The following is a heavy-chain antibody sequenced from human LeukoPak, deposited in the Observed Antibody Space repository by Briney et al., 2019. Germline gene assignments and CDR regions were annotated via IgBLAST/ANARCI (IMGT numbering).Heavy chain of an antibody. V-gene: IGHV4-30-2*01. J-gene: IGHJ3*02. CDR2: IYHSGST. CDR1: GGSISSGGYY. Sequence: SETLSLTCTVSGGSISSGGYYWSWIRQPPGKGLEWIGYIYHSGSTYYNPSLKSRVTISVDRSKNQFSLKLSSVTAADTAVYYCARGSEYYGSGSYYKGAFDIWGQRTMDTVSS. D-gene: IGHD3-10*01. CDR3: ARGSEYYGSGSYYKGAFDI.